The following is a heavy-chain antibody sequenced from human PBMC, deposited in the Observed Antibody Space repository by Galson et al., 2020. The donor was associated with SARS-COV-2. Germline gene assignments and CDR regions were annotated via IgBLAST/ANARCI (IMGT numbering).Heavy chain of an antibody. CDR1: GFTFSSYA. CDR3: AKATAFAALACVDV. V-gene: IGHV3-23*01. D-gene: IGHD1-1*01. Sequence: GESLKISCAASGFTFSSYAMSWVRQAPGKGLEWVSAISGSGGSTYYADSVKGRFTISRDNSKNTLYLQMNSLRAEDTAVYYCAKATAFAALACVDVWGQGTTVTVSS. J-gene: IGHJ6*02. CDR2: ISGSGGST.